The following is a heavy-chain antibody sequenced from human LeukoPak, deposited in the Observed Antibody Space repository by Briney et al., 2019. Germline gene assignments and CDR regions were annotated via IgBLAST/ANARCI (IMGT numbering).Heavy chain of an antibody. J-gene: IGHJ5*02. V-gene: IGHV4-31*03. Sequence: PSETLPLTCTVSGGTLSSGGYYWSWIPQHPGKGLEWIGYIYYSRSNYYNPSLKSRVSISVDTSKNQFSLKLSSVTAADTAVYYCARVGCSTSCPNWFDPWGQGTLVTVSS. CDR1: GGTLSSGGYY. CDR2: IYYSRSN. CDR3: ARVGCSTSCPNWFDP. D-gene: IGHD2-2*01.